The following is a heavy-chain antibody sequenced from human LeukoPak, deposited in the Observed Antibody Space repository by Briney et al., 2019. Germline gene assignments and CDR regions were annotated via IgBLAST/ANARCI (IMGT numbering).Heavy chain of an antibody. J-gene: IGHJ4*02. Sequence: GGSLRLSCATSGFTFSNYWMYWVRQAPGRGPESVSRIKTDGSITGYADSVKGRLTVSRDNAKSTLYLQMNSLRVEDTAVYYCSRVAIGAGTFNWGQGTLVTVSS. V-gene: IGHV3-74*01. CDR3: SRVAIGAGTFN. D-gene: IGHD6-13*01. CDR1: GFTFSNYW. CDR2: IKTDGSIT.